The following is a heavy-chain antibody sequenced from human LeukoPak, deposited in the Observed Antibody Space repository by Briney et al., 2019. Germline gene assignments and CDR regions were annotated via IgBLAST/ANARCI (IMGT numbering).Heavy chain of an antibody. Sequence: PSETLSLTCTVSGGSISSSSYYWGWIRQPPGKGLEWIGSIYYSGSTYYNPSLKSRVTISVDTSKNQFSLKLSSVTAAATAVYYWGGGGGGFGEFYFDYWGQGTLVTVSS. D-gene: IGHD3-10*01. V-gene: IGHV4-39*01. CDR1: GGSISSSSYY. CDR2: IYYSGST. CDR3: GGGGGGFGEFYFDY. J-gene: IGHJ4*02.